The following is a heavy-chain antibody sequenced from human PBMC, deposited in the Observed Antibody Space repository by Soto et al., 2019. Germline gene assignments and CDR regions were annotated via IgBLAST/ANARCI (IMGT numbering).Heavy chain of an antibody. D-gene: IGHD2-2*01. V-gene: IGHV1-69*12. CDR2: IIPIFDTA. Sequence: QVQLVQSGAEVKKPGSSVKVSCKASGGTFSSYAISWVRQAPGQGLEWMGGIIPIFDTANYAQKFQDRVTITADESTSTAYMEVSSLRSEDTAVYYCARHDCISSSCYYYYYYGMDVWGQGTTVTVS. J-gene: IGHJ6*02. CDR1: GGTFSSYA. CDR3: ARHDCISSSCYYYYYYGMDV.